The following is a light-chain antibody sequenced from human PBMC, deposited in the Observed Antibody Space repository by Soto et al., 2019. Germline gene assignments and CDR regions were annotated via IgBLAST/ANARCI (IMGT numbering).Light chain of an antibody. CDR1: TSSIGRNY. V-gene: IGLV1-47*01. J-gene: IGLJ1*01. Sequence: QSVLTQPPSASGPPGQRVTISCSGGTSSIGRNYVYWYQQLPGTAPKLVIYRNNQRPSGVPDRFSGSKSGTSASLAIRGLRSEDEADYYCAAWDDSLSGLYVFGTGTKLTVL. CDR2: RNN. CDR3: AAWDDSLSGLYV.